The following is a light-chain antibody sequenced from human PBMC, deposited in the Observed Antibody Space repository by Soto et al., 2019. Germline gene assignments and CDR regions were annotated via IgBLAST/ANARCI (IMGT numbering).Light chain of an antibody. J-gene: IGKJ4*01. V-gene: IGKV1-39*01. CDR2: TAS. CDR3: QQSYNTPLT. Sequence: DIQMTQSPSSLSAAVGDRVTITCRASQNIATYLNWYQQTPGKAPKLLIYTASTLQSGVPSRFRGSGSGTDFTRTISSLQPEDFSTFYCQQSYNTPLTFGGGTKVDI. CDR1: QNIATY.